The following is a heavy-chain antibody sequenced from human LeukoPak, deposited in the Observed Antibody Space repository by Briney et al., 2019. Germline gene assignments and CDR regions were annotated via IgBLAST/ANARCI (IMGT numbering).Heavy chain of an antibody. CDR3: ARETINYFDY. D-gene: IGHD4/OR15-4a*01. Sequence: SQTLSLTCAISGDSVSTDSAAWNWIRQSPSRGLEWLGRTYYRAKWYIGYAVSVQSRITINPDTSKNQFSLQLNSVTPEDTAVYFCARETINYFDYWGQGAPVTVSS. V-gene: IGHV6-1*01. CDR1: GDSVSTDSAA. CDR2: TYYRAKWYI. J-gene: IGHJ4*02.